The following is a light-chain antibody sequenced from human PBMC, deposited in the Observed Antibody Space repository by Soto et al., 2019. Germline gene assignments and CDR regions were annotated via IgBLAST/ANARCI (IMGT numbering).Light chain of an antibody. Sequence: EIVLTQSPATLSLSPGERATLSCKASQNIRTHLAWYLQKPGQPPRLLIVGASNRATGIPARFSGSGSGTDFTLTISSLEPEDCGLYDCQQRSVWPLTFGGGARVEVK. J-gene: IGKJ4*01. CDR1: QNIRTH. CDR3: QQRSVWPLT. CDR2: GAS. V-gene: IGKV3-11*01.